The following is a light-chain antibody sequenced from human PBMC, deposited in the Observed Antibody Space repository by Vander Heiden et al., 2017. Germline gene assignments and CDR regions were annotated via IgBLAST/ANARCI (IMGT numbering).Light chain of an antibody. Sequence: DIQMTQSPSSLSASVGDRVTITCRASQSISSYLNWYQQKPGKAPKLLIYAASSLQSGVPSRFSGSGSGTDFTLTISSLQPEDFATYYCQQSDSTGYTFGPGTKLEIK. V-gene: IGKV1-39*01. J-gene: IGKJ2*01. CDR1: QSISSY. CDR3: QQSDSTGYT. CDR2: AAS.